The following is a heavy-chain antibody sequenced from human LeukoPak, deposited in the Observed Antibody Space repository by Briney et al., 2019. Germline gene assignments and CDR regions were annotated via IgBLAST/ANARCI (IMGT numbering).Heavy chain of an antibody. J-gene: IGHJ4*02. D-gene: IGHD3-10*01. CDR2: IYYSGST. Sequence: PSXXXSLTCTVSGGSISSYYWSWIRQPPGKGLEWVGYIYYSGSTNYNPSLKSRVTISVDTSKNQFSLKLSSVTAADTAVYYCAREKYRGVIDYWGQGTLVTVSS. CDR3: AREKYRGVIDY. CDR1: GGSISSYY. V-gene: IGHV4-59*01.